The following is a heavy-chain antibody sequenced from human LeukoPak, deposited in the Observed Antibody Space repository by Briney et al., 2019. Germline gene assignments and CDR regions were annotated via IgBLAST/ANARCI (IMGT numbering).Heavy chain of an antibody. Sequence: SETLSLTCTVSGVSVSSGGYYRSWIRQPPGKGLEWIGYISDSGSTNYNPSLKSRVTISVDTSKNQFSLKLSSVTAADTAVYYCARVARGGWPNYYFDYWGQGTLVTVSS. CDR1: GVSVSSGGYY. D-gene: IGHD6-19*01. CDR3: ARVARGGWPNYYFDY. V-gene: IGHV4-61*08. CDR2: ISDSGST. J-gene: IGHJ4*02.